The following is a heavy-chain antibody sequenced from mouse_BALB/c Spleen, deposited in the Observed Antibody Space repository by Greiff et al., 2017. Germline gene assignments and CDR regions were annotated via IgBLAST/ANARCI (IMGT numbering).Heavy chain of an antibody. Sequence: VQLQQSGTVLARPGASVKMSCKASGYTFTSYWMHWVKQRPGQGLEWIGAIYPGNSDTSYNQKFKGKAKLTAVTSTSTAYMELSSLTNEDSAVYYCTRSHYDGYYDYAMDYWGQGTSVTVSS. V-gene: IGHV1-5*01. J-gene: IGHJ4*01. CDR1: GYTFTSYW. D-gene: IGHD2-3*01. CDR3: TRSHYDGYYDYAMDY. CDR2: IYPGNSDT.